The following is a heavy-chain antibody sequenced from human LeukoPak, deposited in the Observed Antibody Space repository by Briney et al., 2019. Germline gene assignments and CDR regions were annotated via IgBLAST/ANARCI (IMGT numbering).Heavy chain of an antibody. CDR3: SRAAGGLVGAMESEYHQYAMDV. CDR2: VIPVFGIT. Sequence: ASVKVSCKASGGTFRSYGINWVRQAPGQGLEWIGRVIPVFGITHYAQRFQGRVTITADKDTSTVDMELTSLRFKDTAVYYCSRAAGGLVGAMESEYHQYAMDVWGQGTTVTVSS. J-gene: IGHJ6*02. D-gene: IGHD1-26*01. CDR1: GGTFRSYG. V-gene: IGHV1-69*04.